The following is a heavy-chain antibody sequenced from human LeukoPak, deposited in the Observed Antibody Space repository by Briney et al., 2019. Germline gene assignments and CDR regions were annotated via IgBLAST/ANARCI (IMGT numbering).Heavy chain of an antibody. Sequence: ASVKVSCKASGYTFTGYYMHWVRQAPGQGLEWMGRINPNSGGTNYAQKFQGGVTMTRDTSISTAYMELSRLRSDDTAVYYWAREGKNSGRQYNWFDPWGQGTLVTVSS. D-gene: IGHD1-26*01. CDR1: GYTFTGYY. CDR2: INPNSGGT. V-gene: IGHV1-2*06. J-gene: IGHJ5*02. CDR3: AREGKNSGRQYNWFDP.